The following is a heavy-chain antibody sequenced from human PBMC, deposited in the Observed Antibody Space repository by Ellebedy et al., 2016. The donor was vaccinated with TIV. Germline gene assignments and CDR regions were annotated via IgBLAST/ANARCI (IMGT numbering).Heavy chain of an antibody. V-gene: IGHV3-43*02. Sequence: PGGSLRLSCTASGFILHDYAMHWVRQVPGKGLEWVSLMSGDGRSTNYVNSVKGRFTISRDNSKKSLYLQMNNLRTEDSAVYFCAKDRAMATDYWYYGMDVWGQGTTVTVSS. D-gene: IGHD5-24*01. CDR3: AKDRAMATDYWYYGMDV. CDR2: MSGDGRST. CDR1: GFILHDYA. J-gene: IGHJ6*02.